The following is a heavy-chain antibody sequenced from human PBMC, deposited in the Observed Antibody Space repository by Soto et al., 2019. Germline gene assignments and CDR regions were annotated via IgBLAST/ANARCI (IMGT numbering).Heavy chain of an antibody. J-gene: IGHJ4*02. V-gene: IGHV4-34*01. Sequence: SETLSLTCAVYGGSFSGYYWSWIRQPPGKGLEWIGEINHSGSTNYNPSLKSRVTISVDTSKNQFSLKLSSVTAADTAVYYCARANGAVAGPDFDYWGQGTLVTVSS. CDR2: INHSGST. CDR3: ARANGAVAGPDFDY. CDR1: GGSFSGYY. D-gene: IGHD6-19*01.